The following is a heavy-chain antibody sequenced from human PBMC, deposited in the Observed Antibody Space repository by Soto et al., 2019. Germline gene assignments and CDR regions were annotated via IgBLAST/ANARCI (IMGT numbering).Heavy chain of an antibody. J-gene: IGHJ5*02. CDR2: ISSTTNYI. CDR3: ARDMHAGFTHYFDP. D-gene: IGHD1-26*01. Sequence: GGSLRLSCAASGFTFTRYSMNWVRQAPGKGLEWVSSISSTTNYIYYADSMKGRFTVSRDNAKNSVYLEMNSLSAEDTAVYYCARDMHAGFTHYFDPWGQGTLVTVSS. V-gene: IGHV3-21*04. CDR1: GFTFTRYS.